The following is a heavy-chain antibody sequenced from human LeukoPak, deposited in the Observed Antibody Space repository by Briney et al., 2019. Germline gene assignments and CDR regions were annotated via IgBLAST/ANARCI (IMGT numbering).Heavy chain of an antibody. Sequence: SETLSLTSTVSGGSISSYYWSWIRQPPGKGLEWIGYIYYSGSTNYNPSLKSRVTISVDTSKNQFSLKLSSVTAADTAVYYCARVAEGVVTGTYYFDHWGQGTLVTVSS. D-gene: IGHD3-3*01. CDR2: IYYSGST. V-gene: IGHV4-59*01. CDR3: ARVAEGVVTGTYYFDH. CDR1: GGSISSYY. J-gene: IGHJ4*02.